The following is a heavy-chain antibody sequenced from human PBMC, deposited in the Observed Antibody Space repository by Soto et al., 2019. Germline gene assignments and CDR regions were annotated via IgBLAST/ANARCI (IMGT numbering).Heavy chain of an antibody. D-gene: IGHD3-16*01. CDR1: GFPFSSHA. V-gene: IGHV3-23*01. CDR3: VSWVSAHFDF. Sequence: GRSLRLSCAVPGFPFSSHAMTWVRQAPGTGLEWVSTGDHFGANTHYADSVKGRFTISRDNSRNTVYLQMSSLRAADTALYFCVSWVSAHFDFWGQGTPVTVSS. CDR2: GDHFGANT. J-gene: IGHJ4*02.